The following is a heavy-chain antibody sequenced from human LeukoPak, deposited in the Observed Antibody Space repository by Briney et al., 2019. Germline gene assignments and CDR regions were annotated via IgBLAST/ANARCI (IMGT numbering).Heavy chain of an antibody. J-gene: IGHJ4*02. D-gene: IGHD1-26*01. CDR1: GGSVSSAYYY. Sequence: SESLSLTCTVSGGSVSSAYYYWSWIRPPPGKGLEWIGYIYYSGSTNYNPSLKSRVTISVDTSKSQFSLKLSSVTAVDTAVYYCARTKGSGSYGIDYWGQGTLVTVSS. CDR3: ARTKGSGSYGIDY. CDR2: IYYSGST. V-gene: IGHV4-61*01.